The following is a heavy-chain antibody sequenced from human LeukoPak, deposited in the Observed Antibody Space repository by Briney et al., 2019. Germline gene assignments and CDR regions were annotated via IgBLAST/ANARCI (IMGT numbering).Heavy chain of an antibody. Sequence: GGSLRLSCAASGFTFRDFWMSWVRQAPGKGLEWVASIKPDESETSCLDSVRGRFTISRDNAKNSLFLEMNNLRVEDTAFYYCARGTTTTTIDYYDAWGQGTLVTVSS. V-gene: IGHV3-7*01. J-gene: IGHJ5*02. CDR3: ARGTTTTTIDYYDA. CDR1: GFTFRDFW. CDR2: IKPDESET. D-gene: IGHD4-17*01.